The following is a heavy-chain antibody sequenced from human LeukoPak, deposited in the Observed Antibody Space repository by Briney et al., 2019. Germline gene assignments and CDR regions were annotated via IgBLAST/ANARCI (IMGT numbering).Heavy chain of an antibody. D-gene: IGHD6-13*01. J-gene: IGHJ6*03. CDR2: INPNSGGT. CDR3: ARGNQYSSSWYDQYYYYYMDV. V-gene: IGHV1-2*02. CDR1: GYTFTGYY. Sequence: ASVKVSCKASGYTFTGYYMHWVRQAPGQGLEWMGWINPNSGGTNYAQKFQGRVTMTRDTSISTAYMELSRLRSDDTAVYYCARGNQYSSSWYDQYYYYYMDVWGKGTTVTVSS.